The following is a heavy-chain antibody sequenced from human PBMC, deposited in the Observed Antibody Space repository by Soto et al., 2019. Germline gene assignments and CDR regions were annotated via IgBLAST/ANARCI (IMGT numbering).Heavy chain of an antibody. CDR3: AREVAVAGTHNNWFDP. J-gene: IGHJ5*02. CDR1: GFTFSSYA. Sequence: PGGSLRLSCAASGFTFSSYAMRWVRQAPGKGLEWVAVISYDGSNKYYADSVKGRFTISRDNSKNTLYLQMNSLRAEDTAVYYCAREVAVAGTHNNWFDPWGQGTLVTVSS. CDR2: ISYDGSNK. D-gene: IGHD6-19*01. V-gene: IGHV3-30-3*01.